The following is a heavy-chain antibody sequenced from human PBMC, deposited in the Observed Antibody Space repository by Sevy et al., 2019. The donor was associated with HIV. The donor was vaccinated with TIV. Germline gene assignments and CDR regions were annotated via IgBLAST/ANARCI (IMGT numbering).Heavy chain of an antibody. D-gene: IGHD3-16*01. CDR2: IRPDGSDK. CDR3: ARGGGLDC. Sequence: GGSLRLSCAASGFTFSPYWMTWVRQAPGKGLEWVANIRPDGSDKYYVDSVKGRFTISRDNAKNSLYLKMNSLRAGDTDKYYCARGGGLDCWGQGALVTVSS. J-gene: IGHJ4*02. V-gene: IGHV3-7*01. CDR1: GFTFSPYW.